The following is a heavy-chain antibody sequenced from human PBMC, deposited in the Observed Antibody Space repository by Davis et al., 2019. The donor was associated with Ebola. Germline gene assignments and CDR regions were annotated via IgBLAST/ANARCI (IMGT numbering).Heavy chain of an antibody. CDR2: ISGSGGST. V-gene: IGHV3-23*01. CDR1: GFTFSSYA. J-gene: IGHJ4*02. D-gene: IGHD3-9*01. CDR3: ANSPLRYFDWLPHY. Sequence: GESLKISCAASGFTFSSYAMSWVRQAPGKGLEWVSAISGSGGSTYYADSVKGRFTISRDNSKNTLYLQMNSLRAEDTAVYYCANSPLRYFDWLPHYWGQGTLVTVSS.